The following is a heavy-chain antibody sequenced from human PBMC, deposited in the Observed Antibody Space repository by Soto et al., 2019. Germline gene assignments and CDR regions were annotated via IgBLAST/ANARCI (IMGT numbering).Heavy chain of an antibody. V-gene: IGHV3-23*01. CDR1: GFTFSSYA. CDR2: IAATDGST. J-gene: IGHJ5*02. CDR3: TKDSFGSGDYGRLDP. Sequence: EVQLLDSGGGLVQPGGSLRLSCAGSGFTFSSYAMTWVRQAPGKGLEWVSTIAATDGSTYLADSVKGRFIISRDDSKNTLYLQMNGLRAEDTAIYCCTKDSFGSGDYGRLDPWGQGTPVTVSS. D-gene: IGHD4-17*01.